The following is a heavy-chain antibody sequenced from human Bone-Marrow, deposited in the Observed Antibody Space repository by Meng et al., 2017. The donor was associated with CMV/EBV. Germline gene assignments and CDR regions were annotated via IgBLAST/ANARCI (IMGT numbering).Heavy chain of an antibody. V-gene: IGHV3-11*01. Sequence: GESLKISCAASGFTFSDYYMSWIRQAPGKGLEWVSYISSSGSTIYYADSVKGRFTISRDNAKNSLYLQMNSLRAEDTALYYCAQWKGYCSSTSCPWRWFDPWGQGTLVTVSS. D-gene: IGHD2-2*01. CDR1: GFTFSDYY. J-gene: IGHJ5*02. CDR2: ISSSGSTI. CDR3: AQWKGYCSSTSCPWRWFDP.